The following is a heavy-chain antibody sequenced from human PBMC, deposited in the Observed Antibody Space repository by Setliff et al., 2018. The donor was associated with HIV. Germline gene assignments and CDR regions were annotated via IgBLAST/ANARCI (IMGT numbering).Heavy chain of an antibody. CDR1: GYSPGNYG. D-gene: IGHD1-26*01. CDR3: AYRRGGWELRV. CDR2: ISVNTGNV. Sequence: GASVKVPCKASGYSPGNYGIAWVRQARGQGLEWLGWISVNTGNVFYAQTFQGRVTMTADASTGTVHMDLRGLTFDDSAIYFCAYRRGGWELRVWGQGTSVTVSS. V-gene: IGHV1-18*01. J-gene: IGHJ4*02.